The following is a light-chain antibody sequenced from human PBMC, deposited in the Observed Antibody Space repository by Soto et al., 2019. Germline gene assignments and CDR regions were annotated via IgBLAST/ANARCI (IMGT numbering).Light chain of an antibody. V-gene: IGLV1-40*01. J-gene: IGLJ1*01. Sequence: VLTQPPSVSGAPGQRVTISCTGSNSNIGAGYDVHWYQQLPGTAPKLPIYGNSNRPSGVPDRFSGSKSVTSASLAITGLQAEDEADYYCCSYAGSSTPYVFGTGTKVTVL. CDR2: GNS. CDR1: NSNIGAGYD. CDR3: CSYAGSSTPYV.